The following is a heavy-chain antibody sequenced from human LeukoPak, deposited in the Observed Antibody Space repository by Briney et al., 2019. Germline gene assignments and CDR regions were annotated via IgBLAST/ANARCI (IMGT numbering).Heavy chain of an antibody. CDR2: INPKSGGR. Sequence: ASVWVSCKASGYTFTGYYMHWVRQAPGQGREWMGWINPKSGGRNYAQEFHGRVTMTRDTSISTAYMELSRLRSDDTAVYYCASIVVVTARYAFDIWGQGTMVTVSS. CDR1: GYTFTGYY. V-gene: IGHV1-2*02. CDR3: ASIVVVTARYAFDI. J-gene: IGHJ3*02. D-gene: IGHD2-21*02.